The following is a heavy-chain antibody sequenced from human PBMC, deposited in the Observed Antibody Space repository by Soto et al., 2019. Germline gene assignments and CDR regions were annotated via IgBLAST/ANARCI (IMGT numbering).Heavy chain of an antibody. Sequence: PGGSLRLSCAASGFTFNNYAMSWVRQAPGKGLEWVSAISGSGGSTYYADSVKGRFSISRDNSKNTLYLQMNSLRAEDTAVYYCAKRTCNGDYYFDYWGQGTLVTVSS. CDR1: GFTFNNYA. CDR2: ISGSGGST. J-gene: IGHJ4*02. V-gene: IGHV3-23*01. CDR3: AKRTCNGDYYFDY. D-gene: IGHD2-2*01.